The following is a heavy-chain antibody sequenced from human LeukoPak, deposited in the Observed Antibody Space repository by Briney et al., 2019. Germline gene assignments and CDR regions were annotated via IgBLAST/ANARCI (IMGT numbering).Heavy chain of an antibody. V-gene: IGHV4-59*08. CDR1: GASIDSYY. J-gene: IGHJ3*02. Sequence: SETLSLTCTVSGASIDSYYWSWIRQPPGKGLEWIGYTHNNGDSNYNPSLKSRLTISVDTSKNEVSLVLTSVIAGDTALYYCARQPGGTAAFDIWAQGTMVTVSA. CDR3: ARQPGGTAAFDI. D-gene: IGHD6-13*01. CDR2: THNNGDS.